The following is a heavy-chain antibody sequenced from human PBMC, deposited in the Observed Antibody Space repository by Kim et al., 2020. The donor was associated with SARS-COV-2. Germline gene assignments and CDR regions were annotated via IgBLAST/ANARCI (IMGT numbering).Heavy chain of an antibody. Sequence: VKGRLTSYRDNAKKSVYLQMNSLRAEDTAVYYCAREVRGYSGEDMGVYDVWGQGTLVTVSS. CDR3: AREVRGYSGEDMGVYDV. D-gene: IGHD5-12*01. J-gene: IGHJ4*02. V-gene: IGHV3-11*06.